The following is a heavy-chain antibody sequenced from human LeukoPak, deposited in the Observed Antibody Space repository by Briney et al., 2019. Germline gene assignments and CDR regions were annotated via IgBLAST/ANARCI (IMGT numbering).Heavy chain of an antibody. J-gene: IGHJ4*02. Sequence: ASVKVSCKASGYIFTDYYIHWVRQAPGQGPEWMGWISPNSGVTNYAQKFQGRVTMTRDTSISTVYMELSRLTFDDTAVYFCAREQHYYDRSDYSPPYYFDYWGQGALVTVPS. CDR2: ISPNSGVT. CDR1: GYIFTDYY. CDR3: AREQHYYDRSDYSPPYYFDY. D-gene: IGHD3-22*01. V-gene: IGHV1-2*02.